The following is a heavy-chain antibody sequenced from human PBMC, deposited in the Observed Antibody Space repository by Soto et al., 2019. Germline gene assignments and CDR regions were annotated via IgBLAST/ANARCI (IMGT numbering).Heavy chain of an antibody. CDR3: ASVPLGYSYGYAYYYYGMDV. J-gene: IGHJ6*02. D-gene: IGHD5-18*01. CDR1: GGSISSSSYY. CDR2: IYYSGST. Sequence: NPSETLSLTCTVSGGSISSSSYYWGWIRQPPGKGLEWIGSIYYSGSTYYNPSLKSRVTISVDTSKNQFSLKLSSVTAADTAVYYCASVPLGYSYGYAYYYYGMDVWGQGTTVTVSS. V-gene: IGHV4-39*01.